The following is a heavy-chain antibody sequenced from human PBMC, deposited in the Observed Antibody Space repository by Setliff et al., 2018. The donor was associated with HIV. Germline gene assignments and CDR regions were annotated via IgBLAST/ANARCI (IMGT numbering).Heavy chain of an antibody. V-gene: IGHV1-2*06. CDR2: IIPKSGGT. J-gene: IGHJ6*02. Sequence: ASVKVSCKASGYTFTGYYVHWVRQAPGQRLEWMGRIIPKSGGTNYAQNFQGRVTMTRDTSVNIAYMQLSRLRSDDTAVYYCARASTLFGVEYYYYFGMDVWGQGTTVTVSS. D-gene: IGHD3-3*01. CDR1: GYTFTGYY. CDR3: ARASTLFGVEYYYYFGMDV.